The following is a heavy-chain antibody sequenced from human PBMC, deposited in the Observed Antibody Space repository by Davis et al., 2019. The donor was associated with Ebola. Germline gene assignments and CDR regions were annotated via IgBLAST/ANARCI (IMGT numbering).Heavy chain of an antibody. V-gene: IGHV1-58*01. D-gene: IGHD2-2*01. Sequence: SVKVSCKASGFTFSSSAVQWVRQARGQRLEWIGWIVIGSGHTNYAQQFQERVTIIRDMSTITVYMELNSLRSEDTAVYYCAAWVIGYCTTYSCYTSYNWFDPWGQGSLVTVSS. CDR1: GFTFSSSA. CDR3: AAWVIGYCTTYSCYTSYNWFDP. CDR2: IVIGSGHT. J-gene: IGHJ5*02.